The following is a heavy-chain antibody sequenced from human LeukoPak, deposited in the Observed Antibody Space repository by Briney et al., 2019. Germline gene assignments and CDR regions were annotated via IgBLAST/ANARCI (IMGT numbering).Heavy chain of an antibody. J-gene: IGHJ4*02. CDR3: ARDPTRYLGRELLPDLFDY. Sequence: GGSLRLSCAASGFTFSRYGMHWVRQAPGKGLEWVAFIRFDGSNKYYADSVKGRFTISRDNSKNTLYLQMNSLRAEDTAVYYCARDPTRYLGRELLPDLFDYWGQGTLVTVSS. D-gene: IGHD1-26*01. CDR1: GFTFSRYG. CDR2: IRFDGSNK. V-gene: IGHV3-30*02.